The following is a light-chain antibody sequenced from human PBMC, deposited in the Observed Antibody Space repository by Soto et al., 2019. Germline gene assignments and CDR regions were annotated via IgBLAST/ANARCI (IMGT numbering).Light chain of an antibody. CDR1: QSVSSSY. CDR2: GAS. CDR3: QQYGSSVIT. Sequence: EIVLTQSPGTLSLSPGERATLSCRASQSVSSSYLAWYQQKPGQAPRLLIYGASSRATGIPDRFSGSGSGTDFTLTISRLEPEDFAVYSCQQYGSSVITFGQGTRLEIK. J-gene: IGKJ5*01. V-gene: IGKV3-20*01.